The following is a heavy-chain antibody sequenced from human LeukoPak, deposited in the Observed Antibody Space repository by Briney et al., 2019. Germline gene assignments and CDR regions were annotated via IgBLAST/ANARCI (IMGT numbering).Heavy chain of an antibody. D-gene: IGHD6-6*01. J-gene: IGHJ4*02. Sequence: ASVKVFCKASGYTFTSYYMHWVRQAPGQGLEWMGIISPSGGSTSYAQKFQGRVTMTRDTSTSTVYMKLSSLRSEDTAVYYCARDGPRIAALGGDFDYWGQGTLVTVSS. CDR2: ISPSGGST. CDR3: ARDGPRIAALGGDFDY. CDR1: GYTFTSYY. V-gene: IGHV1-46*01.